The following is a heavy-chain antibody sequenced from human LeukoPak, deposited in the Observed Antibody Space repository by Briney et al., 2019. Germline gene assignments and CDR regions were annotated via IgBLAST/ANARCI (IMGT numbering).Heavy chain of an antibody. CDR2: ISSIRTIM. CDR3: VREGFYSGFDR. D-gene: IGHD5-12*01. Sequence: GGSLRLSCAASGFTFSSYSMIWVRQAPGKGLEWVSYISSIRTIMSYADSVRARFTISTDNGKNSLYLQMNSLRDEDTAVYYCVREGFYSGFDRWGQGILVTASS. J-gene: IGHJ4*02. V-gene: IGHV3-48*02. CDR1: GFTFSSYS.